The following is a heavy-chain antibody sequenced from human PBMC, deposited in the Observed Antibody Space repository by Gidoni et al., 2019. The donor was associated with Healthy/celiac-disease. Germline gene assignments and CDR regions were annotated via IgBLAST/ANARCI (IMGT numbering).Heavy chain of an antibody. V-gene: IGHV3-23*01. Sequence: AISGSGGSTYYADSVKGRFTISRDNSKNTLYLQMNSLRAEDTAVYYCAKERRTTVGFLETRLSPPLDYWGQGTLVTVSS. CDR3: AKERRTTVGFLETRLSPPLDY. D-gene: IGHD4-17*01. CDR2: ISGSGGST. J-gene: IGHJ4*02.